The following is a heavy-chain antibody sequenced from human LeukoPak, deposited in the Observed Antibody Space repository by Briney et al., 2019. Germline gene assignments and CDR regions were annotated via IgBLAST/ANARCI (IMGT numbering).Heavy chain of an antibody. V-gene: IGHV3-30*04. J-gene: IGHJ3*01. D-gene: IGHD3-3*01. CDR1: EFTFNNYA. Sequence: PGGSLRLSCAASEFTFNNYAMHWVRQAPGKGLEWVAITSFDGSNKYYADSVKGRFTISRDNSKNTLYLQMNNLRAEDTAVYYCARPPTYYDFWSGLVVWGQGTMVTVSS. CDR3: ARPPTYYDFWSGLVV. CDR2: TSFDGSNK.